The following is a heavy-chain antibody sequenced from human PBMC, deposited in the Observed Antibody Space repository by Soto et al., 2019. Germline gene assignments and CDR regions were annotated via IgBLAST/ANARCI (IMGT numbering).Heavy chain of an antibody. CDR1: GFTFSSYG. Sequence: GGSLRLSCAASGFTFSSYGMHWVRQAPGKGLEWVAVISYDGSNKYYADSVKGRFTISRDNSKNTLYLQMNSLRAEDTAVYYCAKDLGGSYLDPLYYYYYGMDVWGQGTTVTVSS. J-gene: IGHJ6*02. CDR2: ISYDGSNK. V-gene: IGHV3-30*18. D-gene: IGHD1-26*01. CDR3: AKDLGGSYLDPLYYYYYGMDV.